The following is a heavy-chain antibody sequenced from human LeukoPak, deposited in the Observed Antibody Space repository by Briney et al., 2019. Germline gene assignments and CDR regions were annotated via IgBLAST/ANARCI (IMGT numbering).Heavy chain of an antibody. CDR1: GFTFHTSA. J-gene: IGHJ5*02. CDR3: AAQRGASLHDFWSTRLFDP. CDR2: IVLGSGNT. Sequence: SVKVSCKASGFTFHTSAMQWVRQARGQRLEWIGWIVLGSGNTVYSHKFHDRVIIARDMSTSTVYMELDSLGSEDTAVYYCAAQRGASLHDFWSTRLFDPWGQGTLVAVSS. D-gene: IGHD3-3*01. V-gene: IGHV1-58*02.